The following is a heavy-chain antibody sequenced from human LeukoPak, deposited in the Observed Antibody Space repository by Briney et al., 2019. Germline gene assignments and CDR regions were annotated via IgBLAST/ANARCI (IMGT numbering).Heavy chain of an antibody. CDR3: ARGYSGYDYFDY. D-gene: IGHD5-12*01. CDR1: GFTFSSDK. CDR2: ISSSSSFI. J-gene: IGHJ4*02. Sequence: GGSLRLSCAASGFTFSSDKMNWVRQAPGKGLEGVSSISSSSSFIYYADSVKGRVTISRDNAKNSLYLQMNRLRAEDTAVYYCARGYSGYDYFDYWGQGTLVTVSS. V-gene: IGHV3-21*01.